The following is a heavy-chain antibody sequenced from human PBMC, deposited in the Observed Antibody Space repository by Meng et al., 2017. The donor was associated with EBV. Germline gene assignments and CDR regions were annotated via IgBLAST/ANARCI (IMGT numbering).Heavy chain of an antibody. V-gene: IGHV1-69*01. CDR2: LIPMSDAP. J-gene: IGHJ4*02. CDR1: GGTFRSDA. CDR3: ASESGRGFTPDY. Sequence: VDVVQSGAGLKKPGSSVKVPCKSPGGTFRSDAVSWVRQAPGQGLEWMGGLIPMSDAPHYAQKFQGRVTMTADESTNTHYMDLSGLRFEDTAVYYCASESGRGFTPDYWGQGTLVTVSS. D-gene: IGHD3-10*01.